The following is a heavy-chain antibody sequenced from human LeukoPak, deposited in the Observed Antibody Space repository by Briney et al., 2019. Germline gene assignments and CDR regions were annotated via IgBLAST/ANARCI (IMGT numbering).Heavy chain of an antibody. D-gene: IGHD3-3*01. V-gene: IGHV1-18*01. CDR2: DGPSKCNI. CDR1: GYTFNSYG. CDR3: ARDGVSGHFDY. J-gene: IGHJ4*01. Sequence: ALVKVSCKASGYTFNSYGICWVRQAPGQGLEWIRLDGPSKCNIKYAEKLQGRVTMTTDTSTSTAYMDRRSLRSDDTAVYYCARDGVSGHFDYWGRGTLVTVSS.